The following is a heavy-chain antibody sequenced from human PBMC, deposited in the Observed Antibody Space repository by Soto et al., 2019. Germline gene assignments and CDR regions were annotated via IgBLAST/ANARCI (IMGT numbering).Heavy chain of an antibody. V-gene: IGHV1-46*01. CDR3: ARGDIVAIFGMDV. CDR2: INASGGSK. Sequence: QVQLVQSGAEVKKPGASVKVSCKASGYTFTSYYMHWVRQAPGQRLEWMGRINASGGSKTYAQKFQGRVTMTRDTCTSTVYMELSSMRSEDTAVYYCARGDIVAIFGMDVWGQGTTVTVSS. J-gene: IGHJ6*02. D-gene: IGHD5-12*01. CDR1: GYTFTSYY.